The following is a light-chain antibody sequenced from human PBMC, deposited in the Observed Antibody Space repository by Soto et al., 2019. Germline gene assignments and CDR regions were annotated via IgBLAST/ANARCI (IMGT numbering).Light chain of an antibody. Sequence: EIVLTHSPATLSLSPGERATLSCRASQSVSIYLAWYQQKPGQAPRLLTYDSSNRAAGIPARFSARGSGTDFTLFISNLEPEDSAVYYCQHRSNWPPITFGQGTRLEIK. CDR1: QSVSIY. V-gene: IGKV3-11*01. J-gene: IGKJ5*01. CDR2: DSS. CDR3: QHRSNWPPIT.